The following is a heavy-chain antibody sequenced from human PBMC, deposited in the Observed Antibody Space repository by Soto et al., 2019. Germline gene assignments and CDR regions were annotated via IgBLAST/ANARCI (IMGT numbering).Heavy chain of an antibody. Sequence: GGSLRLSCAASGFTFSSYGMRWVRQAPGKGLEWVAVISYDGSNKYYADSVKGRFTISRDNSKNTLYLQMNSLRAEDTAVYYCAKDSVVGNGSGPGLNYYYGMDVWGQGTTVTVSS. CDR2: ISYDGSNK. CDR1: GFTFSSYG. V-gene: IGHV3-30*18. CDR3: AKDSVVGNGSGPGLNYYYGMDV. D-gene: IGHD3-10*01. J-gene: IGHJ6*02.